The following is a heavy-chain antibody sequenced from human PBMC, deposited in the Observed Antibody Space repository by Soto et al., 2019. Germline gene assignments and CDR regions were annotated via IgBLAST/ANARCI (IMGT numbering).Heavy chain of an antibody. CDR2: LNPNTGGT. D-gene: IGHD1-26*01. CDR3: ARECSLVGGLDY. V-gene: IGHV1-2*02. Sequence: QVQLVQSGAEVKKPGASVKVSCKASGYTFTDQYVHWVRQAPGQGLEWMGWLNPNTGGTLYARKFEGRVTMTSDTSISTVYMELSRLRSDDTAVYYCARECSLVGGLDYWGQGTLVTVSS. CDR1: GYTFTDQY. J-gene: IGHJ4*02.